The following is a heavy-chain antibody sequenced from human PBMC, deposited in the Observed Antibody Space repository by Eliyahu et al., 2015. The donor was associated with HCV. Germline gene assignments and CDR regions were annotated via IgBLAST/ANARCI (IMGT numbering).Heavy chain of an antibody. Sequence: QVQLVQSGAEVXKPGASVKVSCKASGYXFTSNDISWVRQAPGQGLEWMGWISTNNGNTNYAQKFQGRVTMTTDTSTNTAYMELRSLRSGDTAVYYCARNVGGLGSHYTNSFDYWGQGTLVTVSS. CDR2: ISTNNGNT. CDR3: ARNVGGLGSHYTNSFDY. J-gene: IGHJ4*02. D-gene: IGHD3-10*01. V-gene: IGHV1-18*04. CDR1: GYXFTSND.